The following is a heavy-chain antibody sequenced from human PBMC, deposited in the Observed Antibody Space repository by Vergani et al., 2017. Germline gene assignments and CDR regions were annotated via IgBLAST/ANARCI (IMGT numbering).Heavy chain of an antibody. D-gene: IGHD3-9*01. Sequence: QLHLQESGPGLVKPSETLSLTCAVSGYSISSGYYWGWIRQPPGKGLEWIGSIYHSGSTYYNPSLKSRVNISVDTSKNQFSLKLSSVTAADTAVYYCARREYDIVTGYLYYFDYWGQGTLVTVSS. J-gene: IGHJ4*02. CDR1: GYSISSGYY. CDR3: ARREYDIVTGYLYYFDY. V-gene: IGHV4-38-2*01. CDR2: IYHSGST.